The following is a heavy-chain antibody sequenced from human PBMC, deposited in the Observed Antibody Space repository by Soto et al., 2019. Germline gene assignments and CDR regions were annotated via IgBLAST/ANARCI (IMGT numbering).Heavy chain of an antibody. CDR2: IKDKTACGTT. V-gene: IGHV3-15*01. CDR3: ATRLTFSNLGPETYLQY. J-gene: IGHJ1*01. D-gene: IGHD7-27*01. Sequence: EVQLVASGGGLVKPGGSLILSCAASGFTFSNAWLTWVRHAPGKGLGWGGRIKDKTACGTTDYAAAVEGRFTISRDDSKNTLYLQMDSLTAEDTAVYYCATRLTFSNLGPETYLQYWGQGTLVTVSS. CDR1: GFTFSNAW.